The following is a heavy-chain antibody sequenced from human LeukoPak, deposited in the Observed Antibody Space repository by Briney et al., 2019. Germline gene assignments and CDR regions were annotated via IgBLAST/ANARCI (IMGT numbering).Heavy chain of an antibody. CDR3: AKRGSGWYLDY. Sequence: GGSLRLSCAASGFSVITDYMTWVRQAPGKGLEWVSVVSGGGSSTYYADSVKGRFIISRDNSENTLYLQMNSLRAEDTAIYYCAKRGSGWYLDYWGQGTLVTVSS. CDR2: VSGGGSST. V-gene: IGHV3-23*01. CDR1: GFSVITDY. J-gene: IGHJ4*02. D-gene: IGHD6-19*01.